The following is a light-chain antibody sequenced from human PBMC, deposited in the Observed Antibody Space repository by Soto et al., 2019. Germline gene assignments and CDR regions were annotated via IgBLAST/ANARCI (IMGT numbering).Light chain of an antibody. CDR3: QHYGTSHWT. V-gene: IGKV3-20*01. J-gene: IGKJ1*01. CDR2: GAP. CDR1: QSVSSSY. Sequence: EIVLTQSPGTLSLSPGARDTLSCRASQSVSSSYLAWYQQKPGQAPRLLISGAPSRATGIPDRFSGSGSGTDFTLTISRLEPEDFAVFYCQHYGTSHWTFGQGTKVDI.